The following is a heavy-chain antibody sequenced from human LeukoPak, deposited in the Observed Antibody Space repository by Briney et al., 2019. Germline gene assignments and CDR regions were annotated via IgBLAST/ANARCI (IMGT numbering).Heavy chain of an antibody. Sequence: GASVKVSCKASVYTFTRYGISWVRQAPGQGLVWVGWISAYNVNTNYAQKLQGRVSMTTDTSTRTAYMELRRLRSDATALYYSARGPSTGDLYAYYYYYYMDVWGKGHTVTVSS. J-gene: IGHJ6*03. CDR3: ARGPSTGDLYAYYYYYYMDV. V-gene: IGHV1-18*01. D-gene: IGHD7-27*01. CDR2: ISAYNVNT. CDR1: VYTFTRYG.